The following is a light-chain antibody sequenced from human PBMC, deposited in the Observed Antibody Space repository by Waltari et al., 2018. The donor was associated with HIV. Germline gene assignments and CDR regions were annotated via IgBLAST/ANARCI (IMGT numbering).Light chain of an antibody. J-gene: IGLJ2*01. CDR1: STAIGDYNY. V-gene: IGLV2-11*01. CDR2: DVS. CDR3: CSYAGTYTWV. Sequence: QSALTQPRSVSGSPGQSVTISCRGRSTAIGDYNYVSWYQQHPGQVPKLVIFDVSKRPSGVPDRFSGSKSVNTASLTISGLQAEDEADYYCCSYAGTYTWVFGGGTRLTDL.